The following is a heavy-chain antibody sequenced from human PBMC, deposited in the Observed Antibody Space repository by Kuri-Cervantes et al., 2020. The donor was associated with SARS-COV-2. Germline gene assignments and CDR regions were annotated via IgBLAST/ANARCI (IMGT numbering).Heavy chain of an antibody. D-gene: IGHD3-22*01. V-gene: IGHV1-18*01. CDR1: GYTFTSYG. Sequence: ASVKVSCKASGYTFTSYGISWVRQAPGQGLEWMGWINAGNGNTKYSQKFQGRVTITRDTSASTAYMELSSLRSEDTAVYYCAMSYYYDSSGYLSPFDYWGQGTLVTVSS. J-gene: IGHJ4*02. CDR3: AMSYYYDSSGYLSPFDY. CDR2: INAGNGNT.